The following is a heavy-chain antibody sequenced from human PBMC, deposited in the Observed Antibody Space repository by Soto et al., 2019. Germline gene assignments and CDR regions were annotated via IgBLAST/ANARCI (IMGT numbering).Heavy chain of an antibody. CDR2: MYNTGST. CDR3: ARTSYYDSTGYYNLDV. V-gene: IGHV4-59*01. Sequence: PSETLSLTCTVSGGSISGYYWSWIRQPPGKGLEWIGYMYNTGSTVYNPSFKSRVTISVDTSKNQFSLKLNSVTAADTAEYYCARTSYYDSTGYYNLDVWGPGTTVTVSS. J-gene: IGHJ6*02. D-gene: IGHD3-22*01. CDR1: GGSISGYY.